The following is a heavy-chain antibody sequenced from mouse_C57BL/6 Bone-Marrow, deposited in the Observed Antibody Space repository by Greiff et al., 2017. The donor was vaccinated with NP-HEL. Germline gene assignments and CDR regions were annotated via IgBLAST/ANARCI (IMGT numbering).Heavy chain of an antibody. J-gene: IGHJ4*01. Sequence: EVQLVESGGGLVQPGGSLSLSCAASGFTFTDYYMSWVRQPPGKALEWLGFIRNKANGYTTEYSASVKGRFTISRDNSQSILYLQMNALRAEDSATYYCARSGRPSYAMDYWGQGTSVTVSS. CDR1: GFTFTDYY. CDR3: ARSGRPSYAMDY. CDR2: IRNKANGYTT. V-gene: IGHV7-3*01.